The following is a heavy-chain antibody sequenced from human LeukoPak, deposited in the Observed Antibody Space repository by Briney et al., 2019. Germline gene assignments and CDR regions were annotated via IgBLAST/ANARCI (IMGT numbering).Heavy chain of an antibody. V-gene: IGHV1-2*07. CDR2: IDPNRGGT. Sequence: ASVKVSCKTSGYTFTDYNMHWVRQAPGQGPEWMGWIDPNRGGTNYAHRFQDRVTITRDTSISTVYMGLNNLRSDDTAVYYCARDWDQLVPSKGGPPRYFYFMDVWGKGTSVIVSS. J-gene: IGHJ6*03. CDR3: ARDWDQLVPSKGGPPRYFYFMDV. CDR1: GYTFTDYN. D-gene: IGHD2-15*01.